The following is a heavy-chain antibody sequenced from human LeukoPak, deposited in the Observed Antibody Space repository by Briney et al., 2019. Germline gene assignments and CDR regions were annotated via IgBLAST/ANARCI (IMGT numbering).Heavy chain of an antibody. CDR1: GYSFTSYW. J-gene: IGHJ6*02. V-gene: IGHV5-51*01. Sequence: GASLKISCKGSGYSFTSYWIGWVRQMPGKGLEWMGIIYPGDSDTRYSPSFQGQVTISADKSISTAYLQWSSLKASDTAMYYCARQRSAGSYYYYYYGMDVWGQGTTVTVSS. D-gene: IGHD1-26*01. CDR3: ARQRSAGSYYYYYYGMDV. CDR2: IYPGDSDT.